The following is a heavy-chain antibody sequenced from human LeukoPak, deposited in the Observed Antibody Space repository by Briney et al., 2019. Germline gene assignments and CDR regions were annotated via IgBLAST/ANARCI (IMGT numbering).Heavy chain of an antibody. CDR2: IYYSGST. V-gene: IGHV4-59*08. CDR1: GGSISSYY. D-gene: IGHD6-19*01. Sequence: PSETLSLTCTVSGGSISSYYWSWIRQPPGHGLEWIGYIYYSGSTNYNPSLKSRVTISVDTSKNQFSLKLSSVTAADTAVYYCARTSSGWYYAFDIWGQGTMVTVSS. J-gene: IGHJ3*02. CDR3: ARTSSGWYYAFDI.